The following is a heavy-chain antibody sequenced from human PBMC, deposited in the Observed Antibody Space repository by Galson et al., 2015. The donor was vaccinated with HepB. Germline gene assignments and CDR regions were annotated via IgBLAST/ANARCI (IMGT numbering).Heavy chain of an antibody. CDR2: ISYDGSNK. D-gene: IGHD1-14*01. Sequence: SLRLSCAASGFTFSRYAMHWVRQAPGKGLEWVAVISYDGSNKYYADSVKGRFTISRDNSKNTLYLQMNSLRAEDTAVYYCARDPSFLDRTTGNYFDYWGQGTLVTVSS. CDR1: GFTFSRYA. J-gene: IGHJ4*02. CDR3: ARDPSFLDRTTGNYFDY. V-gene: IGHV3-30*04.